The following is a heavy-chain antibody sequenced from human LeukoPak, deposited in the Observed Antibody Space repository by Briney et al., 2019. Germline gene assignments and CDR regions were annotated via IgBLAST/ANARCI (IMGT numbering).Heavy chain of an antibody. V-gene: IGHV3-30*02. CDR3: AKGRVPAAIPEYFQH. J-gene: IGHJ1*01. CDR2: IRYDGSNK. CDR1: GFTFSSYG. D-gene: IGHD2-2*01. Sequence: GGSLRLSCAAPGFTFSSYGMHWVRQAPGKGLEWVSYIRYDGSNKYYADSVKGRFTISRDNSKNTLYLQMNSLRAEDTAVYYCAKGRVPAAIPEYFQHWGQGTLVTVSS.